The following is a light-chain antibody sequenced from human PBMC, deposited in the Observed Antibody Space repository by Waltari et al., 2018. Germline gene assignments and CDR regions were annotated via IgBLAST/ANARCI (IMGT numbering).Light chain of an antibody. CDR2: DVS. CDR1: SSDVGGDKY. CDR3: SSYTSSGTYV. J-gene: IGLJ1*01. Sequence: QSALTQPASVSGSPGQSITIPCPGSSSDVGGDKYVSWYQQHPGKAPKLMIYDVSSRPSGVSDRFSGSKSGNTASLTISGLQAEDEADYYCSSYTSSGTYVFGTGTKVSVL. V-gene: IGLV2-14*03.